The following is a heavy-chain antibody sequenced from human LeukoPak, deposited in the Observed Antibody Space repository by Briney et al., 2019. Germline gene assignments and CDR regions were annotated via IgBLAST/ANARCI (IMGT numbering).Heavy chain of an antibody. J-gene: IGHJ3*02. CDR3: AGDFWSGYYRINAFDI. CDR1: GFTFSSYA. V-gene: IGHV3-23*01. D-gene: IGHD3-3*01. CDR2: ISGSGGST. Sequence: GGSLRLSCAASGFTFSSYAMSWVRQALGKGLEWVSAISGSGGSTYYADSVKGRFTISRDNSKNTLYLQMNSLRAEDTAVYYCAGDFWSGYYRINAFDIWGQGTMVTVSS.